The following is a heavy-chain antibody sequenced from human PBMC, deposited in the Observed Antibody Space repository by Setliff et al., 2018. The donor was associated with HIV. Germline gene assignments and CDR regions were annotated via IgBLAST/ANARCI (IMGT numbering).Heavy chain of an antibody. V-gene: IGHV5-51*01. D-gene: IGHD1-26*01. Sequence: PGASLTLSCRASGYTFTNYWIGWVRQMPGKGLEWIGVIYPGDSVTRYSPSFQGQVSISADTSITTAYLQWSSLKASDTAIYYCTRRRRAPGTESLEAYWGQGTLGTVSS. CDR3: TRRRRAPGTESLEAY. CDR1: GYTFTNYW. CDR2: IYPGDSVT. J-gene: IGHJ4*02.